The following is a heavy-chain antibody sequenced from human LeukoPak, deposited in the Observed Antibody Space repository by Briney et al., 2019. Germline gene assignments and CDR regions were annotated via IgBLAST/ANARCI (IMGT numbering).Heavy chain of an antibody. Sequence: SQTLSLTCTVSGGSIGDYYWSWIRQPPGQGLEWLGYIHYSGNTYYNPSLQSRLIISIAASKHHVSLNLSSVTAADTAVYYCAREPPPDAFDIWGRGTVVTVSS. CDR3: AREPPPDAFDI. J-gene: IGHJ3*02. CDR2: IHYSGNT. CDR1: GGSIGDYY. V-gene: IGHV4-30-4*01.